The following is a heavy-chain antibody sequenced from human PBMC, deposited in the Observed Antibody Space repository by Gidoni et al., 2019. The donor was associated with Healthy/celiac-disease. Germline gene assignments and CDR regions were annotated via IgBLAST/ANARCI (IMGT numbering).Heavy chain of an antibody. CDR3: AKEGAITGTTGYAFDI. Sequence: QVQLVESGGGVVQPGRSLRLSCAASGFTFSSYGMPWVRQAPGKGLGGVAVISYDGSNKYYADSVKGRFTISRDNSKNTLYLQMNSRRAEDTAVYYCAKEGAITGTTGYAFDIWGQGTMVTVSS. CDR2: ISYDGSNK. D-gene: IGHD1-7*01. CDR1: GFTFSSYG. V-gene: IGHV3-30*18. J-gene: IGHJ3*02.